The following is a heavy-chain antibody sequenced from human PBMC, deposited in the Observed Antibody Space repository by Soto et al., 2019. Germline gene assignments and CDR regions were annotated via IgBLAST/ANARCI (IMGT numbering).Heavy chain of an antibody. D-gene: IGHD4-17*01. V-gene: IGHV1-8*01. J-gene: IGHJ1*01. Sequence: QVQLVQSGAEVKKPGASVKVSCKASGYTFTSYDINWVRQATGQGLEWMGWMNPNSGNTGYAQKCQGRVTMTRNTSISTAYMELSSLRSEDTAVYYCARGRDYGGNSAEYFQHWGQGTLVTVSS. CDR1: GYTFTSYD. CDR2: MNPNSGNT. CDR3: ARGRDYGGNSAEYFQH.